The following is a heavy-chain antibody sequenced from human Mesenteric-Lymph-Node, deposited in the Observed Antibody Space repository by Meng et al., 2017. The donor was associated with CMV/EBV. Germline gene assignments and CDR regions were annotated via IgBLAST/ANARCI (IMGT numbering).Heavy chain of an antibody. CDR1: GFTFSSYV. CDR3: AKSPVGDYYLDY. CDR2: IYSGGNT. D-gene: IGHD4-17*01. Sequence: LSLTCAASGFTFSSYVMNWVRQAPGKGLEWVSVIYSGGNTHYADSVKGRFTISRDNSKNTLYLQMNSLRAEDTAVYYCAKSPVGDYYLDYWGQGTLVTVSS. J-gene: IGHJ4*02. V-gene: IGHV3-23*03.